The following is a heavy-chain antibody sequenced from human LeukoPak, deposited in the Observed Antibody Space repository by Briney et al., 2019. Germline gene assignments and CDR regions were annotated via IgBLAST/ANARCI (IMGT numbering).Heavy chain of an antibody. Sequence: SGTLSLTCAVSNGSLTSSNWWTWVRQSPGKGLEWIGQIYRSGATDYNPSLKRRLTISVDKSRNHFSLRLTSVTAADTAVYYCARVTDWNDLDYWGPGTLVTVSS. CDR1: NGSLTSSNW. CDR3: ARVTDWNDLDY. J-gene: IGHJ4*02. D-gene: IGHD1-1*01. V-gene: IGHV4-4*02. CDR2: IYRSGAT.